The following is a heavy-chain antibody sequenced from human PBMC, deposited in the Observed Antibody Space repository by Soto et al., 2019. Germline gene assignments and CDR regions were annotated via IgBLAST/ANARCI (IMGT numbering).Heavy chain of an antibody. J-gene: IGHJ4*02. V-gene: IGHV3-23*01. CDR3: AKDPFRHYYDSSGYVGYYFDY. D-gene: IGHD3-22*01. Sequence: GGSLRLSCAASGFTFSSYAMSWVRQAPGKGLEWVSGISGSGGSTYYADSVKGRFTISRDNSKNTLYLQMNSLRAEDTAVYYCAKDPFRHYYDSSGYVGYYFDYWGQGTLVTVSS. CDR2: ISGSGGST. CDR1: GFTFSSYA.